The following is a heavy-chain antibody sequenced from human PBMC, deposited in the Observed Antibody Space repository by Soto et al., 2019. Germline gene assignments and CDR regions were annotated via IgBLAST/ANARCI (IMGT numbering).Heavy chain of an antibody. Sequence: PGGSLRLSCAASGFTFSNYDMHWVRQAKGKGLEWLSGIGAAGDTFYPGSVSGRFTISRENAKNSLNLQINSLRAGDTAVYFCARGVLGPGDYYYGFDGWGQGTTVTVSS. J-gene: IGHJ6*02. CDR3: ARGVLGPGDYYYGFDG. CDR1: GFTFSNYD. D-gene: IGHD2-8*02. CDR2: IGAAGDT. V-gene: IGHV3-13*01.